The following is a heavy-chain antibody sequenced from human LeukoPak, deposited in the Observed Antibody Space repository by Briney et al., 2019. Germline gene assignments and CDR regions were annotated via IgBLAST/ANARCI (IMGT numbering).Heavy chain of an antibody. CDR3: ARGTLKAAATDFDY. CDR2: INWNGGST. J-gene: IGHJ4*02. V-gene: IGHV3-20*04. D-gene: IGHD6-13*01. CDR1: GFTFDDYG. Sequence: SGGSLRLSCAASGFTFDDYGMSWVRQAPGKGLEWDSGINWNGGSTGYADSVKGRFTISRDSAKNSLYLQMNSLRAEDTALYYCARGTLKAAATDFDYWGQGTLVTVSS.